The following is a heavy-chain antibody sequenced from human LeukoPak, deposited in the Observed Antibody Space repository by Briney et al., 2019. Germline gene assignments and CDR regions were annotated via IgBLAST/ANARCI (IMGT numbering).Heavy chain of an antibody. D-gene: IGHD3-3*02. J-gene: IGHJ3*02. CDR1: GFTFSSYA. Sequence: GRSLRLSCAASGFTFSSYAMHWVRQAPGKGLEWVAVISYDGSNKYYADSVKGRFTISRDNSKNTLYLQMNSLRAEDTAVYYCAKEIIRLDAFDIWGQGTMVTVSS. V-gene: IGHV3-30*01. CDR2: ISYDGSNK. CDR3: AKEIIRLDAFDI.